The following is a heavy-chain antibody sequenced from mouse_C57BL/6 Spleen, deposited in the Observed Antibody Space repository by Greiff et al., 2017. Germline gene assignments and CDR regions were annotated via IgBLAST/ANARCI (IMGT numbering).Heavy chain of an antibody. V-gene: IGHV1-50*01. CDR3: ARGSSHAMDY. D-gene: IGHD1-1*01. CDR2: IDPSDSYT. Sequence: QVQLQQSGAELVKPGASVKLSCKASGYTFTSYWMQWVKQRPGQGLEWIGEIDPSDSYTNYNQKFKGKATLTVDTSSSTAYMQLSSLTSEDSAVYYCARGSSHAMDYWGQGTSVTVSS. CDR1: GYTFTSYW. J-gene: IGHJ4*01.